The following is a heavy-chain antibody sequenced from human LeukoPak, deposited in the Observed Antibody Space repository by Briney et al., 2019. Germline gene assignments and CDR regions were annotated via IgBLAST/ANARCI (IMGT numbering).Heavy chain of an antibody. J-gene: IGHJ4*02. Sequence: ASVKVSCRASGYTFTGYYMHWVRQAPGQGLEWMGIINPGGGSTRYSQKFQGRVTMTRDTSTSTVYMELSSLRSEDTAVYYCARAGSWKNFEYWGQGTLVTVSS. CDR2: INPGGGST. D-gene: IGHD6-13*01. CDR3: ARAGSWKNFEY. V-gene: IGHV1-46*01. CDR1: GYTFTGYY.